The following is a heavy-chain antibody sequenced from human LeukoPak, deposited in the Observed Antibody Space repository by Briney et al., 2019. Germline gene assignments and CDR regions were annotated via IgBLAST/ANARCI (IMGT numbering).Heavy chain of an antibody. J-gene: IGHJ6*02. CDR2: ISYDGSNK. CDR1: RFTFSSYA. D-gene: IGHD6-13*01. V-gene: IGHV3-30-3*01. CDR3: ARDVVGSSNNGMDV. Sequence: GGSLRLSCAASRFTFSSYAMTWVRQPPGKGLEWVAVISYDGSNKYYADSVKGRFTISRDNSKNTLYLQMNSLRAEDTAVYYCARDVVGSSNNGMDVWGQGTTVTVSS.